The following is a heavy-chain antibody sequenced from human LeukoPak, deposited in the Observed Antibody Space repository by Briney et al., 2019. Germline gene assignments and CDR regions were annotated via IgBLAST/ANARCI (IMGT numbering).Heavy chain of an antibody. V-gene: IGHV4-38-2*02. Sequence: KPSETLSLTCSVSGYSISRGYHWGWIRQPPGKGLEWIGSVHRSGSTYYNPSLKSRVTISADTSKNQFPLKLTSVAAADTAVYYCTRDDWNPDFWGQGTLVTVSS. D-gene: IGHD1-1*01. CDR3: TRDDWNPDF. CDR2: VHRSGST. CDR1: GYSISRGYH. J-gene: IGHJ4*02.